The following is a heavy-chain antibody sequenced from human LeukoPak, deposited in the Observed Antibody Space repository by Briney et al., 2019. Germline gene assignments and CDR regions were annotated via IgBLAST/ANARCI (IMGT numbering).Heavy chain of an antibody. V-gene: IGHV4-39*01. J-gene: IGHJ4*02. D-gene: IGHD6-19*01. Sequence: SETLSLTWTVSGXSIRSSSDYWGWIRQPPGKGLEWIGSIYYSGSTYYNASLKSRGTISVDTSKNQFSLKLNSVTAADTAVYFCARQVVAVAGTGYFDYWGQGTLVTVSS. CDR1: GXSIRSSSDY. CDR3: ARQVVAVAGTGYFDY. CDR2: IYYSGST.